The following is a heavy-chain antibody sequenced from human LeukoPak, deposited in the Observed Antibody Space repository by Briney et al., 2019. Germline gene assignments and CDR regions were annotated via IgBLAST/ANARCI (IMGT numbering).Heavy chain of an antibody. CDR3: ARALGATQARWYFDY. CDR2: ISGSGAKT. CDR1: GFTFSTYA. J-gene: IGHJ4*02. D-gene: IGHD1-26*01. V-gene: IGHV3-23*01. Sequence: GGSLRLSCAASGFTFSTYAMNWVRQAPGKGLEWVSAISGSGAKTYYADFVKGRFTISRDNSKNTLYLQMNSLRAEDTAVYYCARALGATQARWYFDYWGQGTLDTVSS.